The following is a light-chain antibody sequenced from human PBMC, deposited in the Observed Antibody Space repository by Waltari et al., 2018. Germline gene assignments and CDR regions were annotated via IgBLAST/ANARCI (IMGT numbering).Light chain of an antibody. CDR2: DVR. Sequence: QSALTQPASVSGSPGQSVTISCTGVSSDGDEYRIISCSRHHPGKAPKLILYDVRNRASAISTRSSGYKSGNTASLTISRLQADDEADYFCSYYPDTHTPVVFGGGTKLTV. CDR3: SYYPDTHTPVV. J-gene: IGLJ2*01. CDR1: SSDGDEYRI. V-gene: IGLV2-14*03.